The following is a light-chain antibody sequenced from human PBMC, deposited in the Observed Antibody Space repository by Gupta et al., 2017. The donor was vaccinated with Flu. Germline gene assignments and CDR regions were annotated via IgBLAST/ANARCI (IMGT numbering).Light chain of an antibody. CDR3: AGYDSSLNGSV. Sequence: QSVLTQPPSVSGPPGQRVTISCTGSRSNIVAGYDVHWYQQLPGTAPKILIYGNNNRPSGVPDRFSGSKSGTSASLAINGLQAEDEAEYYRAGYDSSLNGSVFGGGTKVTVL. J-gene: IGLJ6*01. CDR1: RSNIVAGYD. CDR2: GNN. V-gene: IGLV1-40*01.